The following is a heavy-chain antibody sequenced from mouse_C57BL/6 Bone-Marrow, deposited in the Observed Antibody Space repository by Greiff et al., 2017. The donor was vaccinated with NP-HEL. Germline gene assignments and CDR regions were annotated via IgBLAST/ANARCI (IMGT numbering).Heavy chain of an antibody. Sequence: VKLVESGPGLVAPSQSLSITCTVSGFSLTSYAISWVRQPPGKGLEWLGVIWTGGGTNYNSALKSRLSISKDNSKSQVFLKMNSLQTDDTARYYCARRGDGYFHYAMDYWGQGTSVTVSS. CDR1: GFSLTSYA. V-gene: IGHV2-9-1*01. D-gene: IGHD2-3*01. J-gene: IGHJ4*01. CDR3: ARRGDGYFHYAMDY. CDR2: IWTGGGT.